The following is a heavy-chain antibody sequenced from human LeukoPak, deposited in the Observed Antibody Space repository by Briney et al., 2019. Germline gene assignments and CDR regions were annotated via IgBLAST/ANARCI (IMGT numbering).Heavy chain of an antibody. CDR3: ATAGFGVVIEFDY. J-gene: IGHJ4*02. V-gene: IGHV1-24*01. D-gene: IGHD3-3*01. CDR1: GYTLTELS. CDR2: FDPEDGET. Sequence: EASVKVSCKVSGYTLTELSMHWVRQAPGRGLEWMGGFDPEDGETIYAQKFQGRVTMTEDTSTDTAYMELSSLRSEDTAVYYCATAGFGVVIEFDYRGQGTLVTVSS.